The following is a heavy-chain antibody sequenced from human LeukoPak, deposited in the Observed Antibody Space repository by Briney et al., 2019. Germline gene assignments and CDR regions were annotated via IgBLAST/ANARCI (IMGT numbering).Heavy chain of an antibody. J-gene: IGHJ4*02. V-gene: IGHV4-59*01. CDR3: AREGVEDGYNPYDY. D-gene: IGHD5-24*01. CDR2: IYYSGSI. Sequence: TSETLSFNCTVSGGSSKNYYWRWLGQPPGKGLEGCGYIYYSGSINHNPSLKSRVTISVDTSKNQFSLKLNSVTAADTAVYYCAREGVEDGYNPYDYWGQGILVTVSS. CDR1: GGSSKNYY.